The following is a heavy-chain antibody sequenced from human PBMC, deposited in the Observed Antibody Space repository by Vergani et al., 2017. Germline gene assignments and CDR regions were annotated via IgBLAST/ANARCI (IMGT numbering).Heavy chain of an antibody. Sequence: QVQLQQWGAGLLKPSETLSLTCAVYGGSFSGYYWSWIRQPPGKGLEGIGYIYYSGSTNYNPSLKSRVTISVDTSKNQFSLKLSSVTAADTAVYYCAGVDSTNYYYYGMDVWGQGTTVTVSS. D-gene: IGHD2-2*01. CDR2: IYYSGST. J-gene: IGHJ6*02. V-gene: IGHV4-34*11. CDR3: AGVDSTNYYYYGMDV. CDR1: GGSFSGYY.